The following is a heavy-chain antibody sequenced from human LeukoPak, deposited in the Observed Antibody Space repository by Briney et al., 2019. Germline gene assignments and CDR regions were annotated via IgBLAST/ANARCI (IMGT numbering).Heavy chain of an antibody. CDR3: ARDFGIDFWSGYNWFDP. D-gene: IGHD3-3*01. CDR2: IYTSGST. Sequence: SETLSLTCTVSGGSISSGSYYWSWIRQPAGKGLEWIGRIYTSGSTNYNPSLKSRVTISVDTSKNQFSLKLSSVTAADTAVYYCARDFGIDFWSGYNWFDPWGQGTLVTVSS. V-gene: IGHV4-61*02. CDR1: GGSISSGSYY. J-gene: IGHJ5*02.